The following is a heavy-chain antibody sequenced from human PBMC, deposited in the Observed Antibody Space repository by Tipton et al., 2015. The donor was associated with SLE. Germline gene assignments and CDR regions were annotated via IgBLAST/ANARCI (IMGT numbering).Heavy chain of an antibody. CDR1: GGSISRSSYY. D-gene: IGHD3-10*01. V-gene: IGHV4-39*07. J-gene: IGHJ6*03. CDR2: IYYSGNT. CDR3: ARDHLPGGYYYYMDV. Sequence: TLSLTCTVSGGSISRSSYYWGWIRQPPGKGLEWIGSIYYSGNTYYNPSLKSRVTISVDTSKNQFSLKLSSVTAADTAVYYCARDHLPGGYYYYMDVWGKGTTVTVSS.